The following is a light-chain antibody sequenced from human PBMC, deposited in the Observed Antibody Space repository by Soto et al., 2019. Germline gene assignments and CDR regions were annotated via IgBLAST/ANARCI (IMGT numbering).Light chain of an antibody. V-gene: IGLV2-14*03. CDR3: TSYTTSSPYLV. J-gene: IGLJ3*02. CDR1: SSDVGGYNY. Sequence: QSALTQPASVSGSRGQSITISCTGTSSDVGGYNYVSWYQHHPGKAPKLMIYDVTNRPSGVSNRFSGSKSGNTASLTISGLQAEDEADYYCTSYTTSSPYLVFGGGTKVTVL. CDR2: DVT.